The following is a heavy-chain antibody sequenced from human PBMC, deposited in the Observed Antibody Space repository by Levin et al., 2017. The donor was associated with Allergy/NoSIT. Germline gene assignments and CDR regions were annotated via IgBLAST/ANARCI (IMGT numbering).Heavy chain of an antibody. D-gene: IGHD5-12*01. CDR3: ASSPGYTYYFDY. V-gene: IGHV1-69*02. Sequence: ASVKVSCKASGGTFSSYTISWVRQAPGQGLEWMGRIIPILGIANYAQKFQGRVTITADKSTSTAYMELSSLRSEDTAVYYCASSPGYTYYFDYWGQGTLVTVAS. CDR1: GGTFSSYT. J-gene: IGHJ4*02. CDR2: IIPILGIA.